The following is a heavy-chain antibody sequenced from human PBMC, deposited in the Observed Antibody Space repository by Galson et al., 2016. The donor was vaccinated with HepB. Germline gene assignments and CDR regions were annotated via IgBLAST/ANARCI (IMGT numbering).Heavy chain of an antibody. J-gene: IGHJ6*03. Sequence: SETLSLTCTVSGGSISSNNYYWAWIRQPPGKGLEWLASIHYSGNGYYKPSLTSRVTISVDTSKSHFSLKVRSVTAADTAVYFCARHSGYKYEDYYMDVWGNGTTVTVSS. CDR1: GGSISSNNYY. V-gene: IGHV4-39*01. D-gene: IGHD5-18*01. CDR3: ARHSGYKYEDYYMDV. CDR2: IHYSGNG.